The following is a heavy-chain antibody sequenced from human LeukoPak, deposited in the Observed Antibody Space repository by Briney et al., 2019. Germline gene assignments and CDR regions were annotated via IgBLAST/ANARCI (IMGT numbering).Heavy chain of an antibody. CDR3: ARGKYGSCSGGSCYGNWFDP. J-gene: IGHJ5*02. CDR2: IYYSGST. V-gene: IGHV4-61*01. Sequence: SETLSLTCTVSGGSFSSSSYYWSWIRQPPGKGLEWIGYIYYSGSTNYNPSLKSRVTISVDTSKNQFSLKLSSVTAADTAVYYCARGKYGSCSGGSCYGNWFDPWGQGTLVTVSS. D-gene: IGHD2-15*01. CDR1: GGSFSSSSYY.